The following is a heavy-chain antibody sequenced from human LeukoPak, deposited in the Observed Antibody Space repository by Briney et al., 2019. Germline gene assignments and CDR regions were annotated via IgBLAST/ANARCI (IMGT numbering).Heavy chain of an antibody. V-gene: IGHV4-34*01. CDR3: ARGGNYYYYGMDV. Sequence: SETLSLTCAVYGGSFSGYYWSWIRQPPGKGLEWIEEINHSGSTNYYPSLKSRVTISVDTSKNQFSLKLSAVTAADTAVYYCARGGNYYYYGMDVWGQGTTVTVSS. CDR2: INHSGST. J-gene: IGHJ6*02. CDR1: GGSFSGYY.